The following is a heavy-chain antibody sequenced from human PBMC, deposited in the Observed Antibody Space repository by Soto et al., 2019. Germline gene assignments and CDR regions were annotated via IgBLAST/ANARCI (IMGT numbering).Heavy chain of an antibody. CDR3: ARQAGSSGGMDV. Sequence: SETLSLTCTVYGGYFSGYYLSWIRQPPGKGLEWIGEINHSGSTNYNPSLKSRVTISVDTSKNQFSLKLSSVTAADTAVYYCARQAGSSGGMDVWGKGTTVTVSS. J-gene: IGHJ6*03. V-gene: IGHV4-34*01. CDR2: INHSGST. D-gene: IGHD6-13*01. CDR1: GGYFSGYY.